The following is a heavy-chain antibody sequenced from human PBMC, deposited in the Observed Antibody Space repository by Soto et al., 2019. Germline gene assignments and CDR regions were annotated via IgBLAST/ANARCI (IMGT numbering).Heavy chain of an antibody. J-gene: IGHJ4*02. D-gene: IGHD3-9*01. CDR3: ARLEGLATISYYFDF. V-gene: IGHV4-34*01. Sequence: PSETLSLTCAVYGGSFSGYYWSWIRQPPGKGLEWIGEINHSGSTNYNPSLKSRDTISVDTSKNQLSLKLSSVTAADTAVYFCARLEGLATISYYFDFWGQGALVTVSS. CDR2: INHSGST. CDR1: GGSFSGYY.